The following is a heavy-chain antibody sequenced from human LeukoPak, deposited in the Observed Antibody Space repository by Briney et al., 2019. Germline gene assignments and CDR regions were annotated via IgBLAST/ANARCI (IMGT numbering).Heavy chain of an antibody. CDR3: ARVTKVGATGSSFDY. V-gene: IGHV1-2*02. CDR2: INPNSGGT. CDR1: GYTFTSYG. Sequence: ASVKVSCKASGYTFTSYGITWVRQAPGQGLEWMGWINPNSGGTNYAQKFQGRVTMTRDTSISTAYMELSRLRSDDTAVYYCARVTKVGATGSSFDYWGQGTLVTVSS. J-gene: IGHJ4*02. D-gene: IGHD1-26*01.